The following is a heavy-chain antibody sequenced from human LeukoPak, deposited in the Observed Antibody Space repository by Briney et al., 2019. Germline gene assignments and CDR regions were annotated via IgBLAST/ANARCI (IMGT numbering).Heavy chain of an antibody. V-gene: IGHV1-46*01. Sequence: ASVKVSCKASGYTFSSYYVHWVRQAPGQGLEWMGMIIPSDGFTSYAQKFQGRVTMTRDMSTSTVYMELSSLRSDDTAVYYCARISSSNWYNERGAFDVWGQGTMVTVSS. D-gene: IGHD6-13*01. CDR3: ARISSSNWYNERGAFDV. CDR2: IIPSDGFT. J-gene: IGHJ3*01. CDR1: GYTFSSYY.